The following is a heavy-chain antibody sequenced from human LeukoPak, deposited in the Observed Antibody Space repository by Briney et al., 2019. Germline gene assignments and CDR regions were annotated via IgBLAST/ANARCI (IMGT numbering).Heavy chain of an antibody. CDR3: AKDQIVVVPAAMGFDY. CDR1: GFTFSSYA. CDR2: ISGSGGST. D-gene: IGHD2-2*01. V-gene: IGHV3-23*01. Sequence: GGSLRLSCAASGFTFSSYAMSWVRQAPGKGLEWVSAISGSGGSTYYADPVKGRFTISRDNSKNTLYLQMNSLRAEDTAVYYCAKDQIVVVPAAMGFDYWGQGTLVTVSS. J-gene: IGHJ4*02.